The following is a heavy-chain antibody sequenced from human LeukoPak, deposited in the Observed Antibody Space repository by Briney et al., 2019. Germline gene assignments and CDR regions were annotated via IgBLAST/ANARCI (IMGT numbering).Heavy chain of an antibody. CDR2: IYTSGST. CDR3: ARDVAYYDFWSGYQVAFFDY. D-gene: IGHD3-3*01. CDR1: GGSISSYY. Sequence: SETLSLTCTVSGGSISSYYWSWIRQPAGKGLEWIGRIYTSGSTNYNPSLKSRVTMSVDTSKNQFSPKLSSVTAADTAVYYCARDVAYYDFWSGYQVAFFDYWGQGTLVTVSS. V-gene: IGHV4-4*07. J-gene: IGHJ4*02.